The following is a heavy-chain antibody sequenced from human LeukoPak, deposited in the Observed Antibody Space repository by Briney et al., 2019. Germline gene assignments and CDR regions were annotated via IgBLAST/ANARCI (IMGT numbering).Heavy chain of an antibody. CDR2: IGSSSGSV. V-gene: IGHV3-21*01. CDR1: GFTFSNYT. Sequence: GGPLRLSCAASGFTFSNYTMNWVRQAPGKGLEWVSCIGSSSGSVYFADSLKGRVTISRDKAKNSLFLQMSSLRAEDTAVYYCARVQNGLDPNRGPHYYFDYWGQGTLVTVSS. J-gene: IGHJ4*02. CDR3: ARVQNGLDPNRGPHYYFDY. D-gene: IGHD3-10*01.